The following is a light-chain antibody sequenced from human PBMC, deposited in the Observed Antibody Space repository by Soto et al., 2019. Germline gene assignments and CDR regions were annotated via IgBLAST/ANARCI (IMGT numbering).Light chain of an antibody. Sequence: DIQMTQSPSSLSASVGDRVTITCRASQSISRYLNWYQQKPGKAPNLLIYTTSSLQSGVPSRFSGSGSGTDFTLTISSLQPEDFATYYCQQTYSTWTFGQGTKVEI. CDR3: QQTYSTWT. J-gene: IGKJ1*01. CDR2: TTS. V-gene: IGKV1-39*01. CDR1: QSISRY.